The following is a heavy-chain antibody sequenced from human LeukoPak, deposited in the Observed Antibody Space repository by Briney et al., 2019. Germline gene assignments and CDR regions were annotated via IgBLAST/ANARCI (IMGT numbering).Heavy chain of an antibody. CDR1: GYTFTGYY. J-gene: IGHJ4*02. Sequence: GASVKVSCKASGYTFTGYYMHWVRQAPGQGLEWMGWISPNSGGTNYAQKFQGRVTMTRDTSISTAYMELSRLRSDDTAVYYCARETEDTGAFDYWGQGTLVTVSS. D-gene: IGHD1-14*01. CDR2: ISPNSGGT. V-gene: IGHV1-2*02. CDR3: ARETEDTGAFDY.